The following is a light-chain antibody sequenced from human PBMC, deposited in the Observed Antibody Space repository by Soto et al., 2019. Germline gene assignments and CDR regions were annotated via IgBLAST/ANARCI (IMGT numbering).Light chain of an antibody. Sequence: QSALTQPPSVSGSPGLSVTTSCTGTSSDVGSYNRVSWYQQPPGTAPKLMIYDVSNRPSGVPDRFSGSKSGNAASLTITGLQAEDEVDYYCSSYTSSSTYVFGTGTKVTVL. J-gene: IGLJ1*01. CDR3: SSYTSSSTYV. V-gene: IGLV2-18*02. CDR2: DVS. CDR1: SSDVGSYNR.